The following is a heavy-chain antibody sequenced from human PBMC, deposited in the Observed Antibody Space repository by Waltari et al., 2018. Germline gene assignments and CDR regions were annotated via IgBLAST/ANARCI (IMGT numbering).Heavy chain of an antibody. CDR2: VAYHGRT. J-gene: IGHJ4*02. CDR3: GRSYDFWSGYPVDY. D-gene: IGHD3-3*01. Sequence: QVQLQESGPGLVKPSETLSLTCAVSGDSINNYYWSWIRQPPGKELEWIGYVAYHGRTNYNPSLKSRVTISVDTSKTQFSLKLTYVTTADTAVYFCGRSYDFWSGYPVDYWGPGKLVTVSS. CDR1: GDSINNYY. V-gene: IGHV4-59*01.